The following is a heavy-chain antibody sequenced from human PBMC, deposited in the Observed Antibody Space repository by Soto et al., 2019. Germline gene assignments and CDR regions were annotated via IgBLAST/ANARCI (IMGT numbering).Heavy chain of an antibody. CDR1: GFTFSSYS. V-gene: IGHV3-48*04. CDR2: IFASRTTI. Sequence: EVQLVESGGGLVQPGGSLRLSCVASGFTFSSYSMVWVRQAPGKGLEWVSYIFASRTTIYYADSVKGRFTVSRDNAQNSLFLLMNSLRAEDTAVYYCARDRDWAFDYWGRGTLVTVSS. CDR3: ARDRDWAFDY. D-gene: IGHD3-9*01. J-gene: IGHJ4*02.